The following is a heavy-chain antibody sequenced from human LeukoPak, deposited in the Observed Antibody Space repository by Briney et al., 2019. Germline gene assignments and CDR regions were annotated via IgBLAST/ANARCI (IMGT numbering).Heavy chain of an antibody. D-gene: IGHD2-2*01. V-gene: IGHV3-11*06. Sequence: GGSMRLSSAASGFTFSGYYMSWIRQAPGKGLEWVSYISSSSSYTNYADSVKGRFTISRDNAKNSLYLQMNSLRAEDTAVYYCARAGRYCSSTSCSIPDYWGQGTLVTVSS. CDR2: ISSSSSYT. J-gene: IGHJ4*02. CDR1: GFTFSGYY. CDR3: ARAGRYCSSTSCSIPDY.